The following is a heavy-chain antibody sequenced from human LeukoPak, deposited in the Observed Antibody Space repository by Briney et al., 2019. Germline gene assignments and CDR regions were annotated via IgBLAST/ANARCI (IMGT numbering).Heavy chain of an antibody. V-gene: IGHV3-7*01. D-gene: IGHD1-7*01. CDR1: GFIFGNYW. CDR2: IKQDGSEK. Sequence: PGGSLRLSCAASGFIFGNYWMSWVRQAPGQGLEWVASIKQDGSEKYYVDSVKGRFTISRDNARNSLYLQMNSLRAEDTAVYYCARDRDWNSGFDYWGQGTLVTVSS. J-gene: IGHJ4*01. CDR3: ARDRDWNSGFDY.